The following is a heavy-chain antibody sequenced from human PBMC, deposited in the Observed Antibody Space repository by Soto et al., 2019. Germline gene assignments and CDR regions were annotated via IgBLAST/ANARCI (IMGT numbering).Heavy chain of an antibody. V-gene: IGHV3-15*01. CDR2: IKSKTDGGTT. J-gene: IGHJ4*02. CDR3: TTETVRYFDWLLYAEY. CDR1: GFTFSNAW. Sequence: GGSLRLSCAASGFTFSNAWMSWVRQAPGKGLEWVGRIKSKTDGGTTDYAAPVKGRFTISRDDSKNTLYLQMNSLKTEDTAVYYCTTETVRYFDWLLYAEYSGQATLVTVSS. D-gene: IGHD3-9*01.